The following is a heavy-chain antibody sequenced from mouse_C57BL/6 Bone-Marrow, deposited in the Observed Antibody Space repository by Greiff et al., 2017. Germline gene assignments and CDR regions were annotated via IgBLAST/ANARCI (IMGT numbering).Heavy chain of an antibody. CDR1: GYSFTGYY. CDR2: INPSTGGT. Sequence: EVQLQQSGPELVKPGASVKISCKASGYSFTGYYMNWVKQSPEKSLEWIGEINPSTGGTTYNQKFKAKATLTVDKSSSTAYMQLKSLTSEDSAVYYCARGGYYGSSPPWSCDVWGTGTTVTVSS. J-gene: IGHJ1*03. CDR3: ARGGYYGSSPPWSCDV. D-gene: IGHD1-1*01. V-gene: IGHV1-42*01.